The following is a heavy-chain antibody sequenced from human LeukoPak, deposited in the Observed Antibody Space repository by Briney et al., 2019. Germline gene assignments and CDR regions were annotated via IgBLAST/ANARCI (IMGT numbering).Heavy chain of an antibody. D-gene: IGHD6-13*01. CDR1: GFTFSSYW. Sequence: GGSLRLSCTASGFTFSSYWMSWVRQAPGKGLEWVANINRDGSERNYVDSVKGRFTISRDNAKDSLYLQMNSLRAEDTAVYYCARTYSSSWYDWFDPWGQGTLVTVSS. V-gene: IGHV3-7*01. J-gene: IGHJ5*02. CDR3: ARTYSSSWYDWFDP. CDR2: INRDGSER.